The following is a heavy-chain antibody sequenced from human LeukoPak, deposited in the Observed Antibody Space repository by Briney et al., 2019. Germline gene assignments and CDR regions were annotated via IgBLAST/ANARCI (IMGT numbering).Heavy chain of an antibody. Sequence: SETLSLTCTVSGGSISSYYWSWIRQPPGKGLEWIGYIYYSGSTNYNPSLKGRVTISVDTSKNQFSLKLSSVTAADTAVYYCARRSLVRTVGYYYGMDVWGQGTTVTVSS. D-gene: IGHD1-26*01. CDR3: ARRSLVRTVGYYYGMDV. V-gene: IGHV4-59*08. CDR2: IYYSGST. CDR1: GGSISSYY. J-gene: IGHJ6*02.